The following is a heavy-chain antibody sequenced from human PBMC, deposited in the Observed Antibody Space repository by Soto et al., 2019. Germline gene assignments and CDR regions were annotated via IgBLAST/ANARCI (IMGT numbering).Heavy chain of an antibody. J-gene: IGHJ5*02. CDR1: GFTFSSYL. V-gene: IGHV3-74*01. Sequence: EVQLLESGGGLVQPGGSLRLSCAASGFTFSSYLMHWVRQAPEKGLVWVAGINSDGSGASYADSVKGRFTICRDNSKKTLYLHMSTLRAEDTALYSCARETNAVVSCDSWGEGTLVTVSS. D-gene: IGHD2-21*01. CDR3: ARETNAVVSCDS. CDR2: INSDGSGA.